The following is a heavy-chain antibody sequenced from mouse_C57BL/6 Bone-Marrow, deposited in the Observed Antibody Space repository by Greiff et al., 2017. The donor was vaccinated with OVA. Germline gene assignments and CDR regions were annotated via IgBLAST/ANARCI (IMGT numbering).Heavy chain of an antibody. D-gene: IGHD1-1*01. Sequence: EVKLVESGGDLVKPGGSLKLSCAASGFTFSSYGMSWVRQTPEKRLEWVANLSSGGSYTYYPDSVKGRFTITRDNDKNPLDLQMSRLKSKDTARYSCARRTTVVADYAMDYWGQGTSVTVSS. V-gene: IGHV5-6*02. J-gene: IGHJ4*01. CDR1: GFTFSSYG. CDR3: ARRTTVVADYAMDY. CDR2: LSSGGSYT.